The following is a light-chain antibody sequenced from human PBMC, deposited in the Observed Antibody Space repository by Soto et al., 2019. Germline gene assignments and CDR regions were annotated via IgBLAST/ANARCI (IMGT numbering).Light chain of an antibody. V-gene: IGLV1-47*01. CDR3: ASWDDSLRGRV. J-gene: IGLJ3*02. CDR2: RDS. CDR1: HSNIGGNF. Sequence: QSVVTQPPSAAGTPGQRVTISCSGSHSNIGGNFVYWHRQVSGTAPKLLIYRDSQRPSGVPDRFSGSKTGTSAFLVISGLQSEDVGKYYFASWDDSLRGRVFGRGTKLTVL.